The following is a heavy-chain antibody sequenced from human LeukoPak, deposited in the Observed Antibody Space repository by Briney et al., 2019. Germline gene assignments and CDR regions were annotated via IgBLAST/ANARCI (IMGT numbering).Heavy chain of an antibody. CDR1: GFPFDDYG. Sequence: GGSLRLSCAASGFPFDDYGMHWVRQAPGKGPEWVSSISWNSAVTDYADSVKGRFTISRDNVKNSLYLQMNSLRAEDMALYFCGKAGCSSTTCYINSWGQGTLVTVSS. CDR3: GKAGCSSTTCYINS. J-gene: IGHJ4*02. V-gene: IGHV3-9*03. CDR2: ISWNSAVT. D-gene: IGHD2-2*02.